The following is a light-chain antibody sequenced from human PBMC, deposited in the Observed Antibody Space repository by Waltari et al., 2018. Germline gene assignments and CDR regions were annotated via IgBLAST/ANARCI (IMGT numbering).Light chain of an antibody. CDR3: MQGTHWPRT. J-gene: IGKJ1*01. Sequence: DVMMTQSPHSLPVTLGQPASISCWSSKSLVQSHGNTYLNWFQQRPGQSPRRLIYQVSKRDSGVPDRFSGSGSGTDFTLKISRVEAEDVGGYYCMQGTHWPRTFGQGTKVEIK. CDR2: QVS. V-gene: IGKV2-30*02. CDR1: KSLVQSHGNTY.